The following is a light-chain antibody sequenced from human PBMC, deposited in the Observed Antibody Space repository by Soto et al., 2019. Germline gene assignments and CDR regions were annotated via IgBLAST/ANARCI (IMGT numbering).Light chain of an antibody. CDR2: EVS. Sequence: QSALTQPASVSGSPGQSITISCTGTSSDVGGYNYVSWYQQYPGKAPKLIIYEVSNRPSGVSNRFSGSKSGNTASLTISGLQAEDEADYNCLSYTRRSTLVFGTGTKVTVL. J-gene: IGLJ1*01. CDR1: SSDVGGYNY. V-gene: IGLV2-14*01. CDR3: LSYTRRSTLV.